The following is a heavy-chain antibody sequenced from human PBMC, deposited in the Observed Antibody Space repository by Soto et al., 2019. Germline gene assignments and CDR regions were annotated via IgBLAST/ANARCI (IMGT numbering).Heavy chain of an antibody. CDR3: ARGGFYDFWSGPSRAVYFDY. J-gene: IGHJ4*02. CDR2: INHSEST. CDR1: GGSFSGYY. Sequence: SETLSLTCAVYGGSFSGYYWSWIRQPPGKGLEWIGEINHSESTNYNSSFKSRVTISVDTSKTHFSLNPGFVTAADRGVYYCARGGFYDFWSGPSRAVYFDYWGQETRVTVSS. V-gene: IGHV4-34*01. D-gene: IGHD3-3*01.